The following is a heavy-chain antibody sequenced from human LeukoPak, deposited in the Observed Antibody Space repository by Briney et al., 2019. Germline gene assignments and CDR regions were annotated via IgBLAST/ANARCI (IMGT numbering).Heavy chain of an antibody. Sequence: PSETLSLTCDVSGYSISSGYYWGWIRQPPGKVLEWIGSIYHSGSTYYNPSLKSRVTISVDTSKNQFSLKLSSVTAADTAVYYCARQSTGINFDYWGQGTLVTVSS. V-gene: IGHV4-38-2*01. J-gene: IGHJ4*02. CDR2: IYHSGST. D-gene: IGHD6-13*01. CDR1: GYSISSGYY. CDR3: ARQSTGINFDY.